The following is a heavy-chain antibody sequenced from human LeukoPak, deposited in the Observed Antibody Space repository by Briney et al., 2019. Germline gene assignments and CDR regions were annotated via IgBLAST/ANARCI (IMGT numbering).Heavy chain of an antibody. CDR2: INPNSGGT. J-gene: IGHJ4*02. Sequence: ASVTVSCTASGYTFNGHYMHWVRQAPGQGLEWMGWINPNSGGTNYAQKFQGRVTMTRDTSISTAYMELSRLRSDDTAVYYCARWAHYHDSSGSDYWGQGTLVTVSS. CDR1: GYTFNGHY. CDR3: ARWAHYHDSSGSDY. V-gene: IGHV1-2*02. D-gene: IGHD3-22*01.